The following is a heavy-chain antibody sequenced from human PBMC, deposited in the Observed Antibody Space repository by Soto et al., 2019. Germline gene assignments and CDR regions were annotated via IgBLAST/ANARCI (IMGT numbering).Heavy chain of an antibody. CDR2: IKSKTDGGTT. D-gene: IGHD3-3*01. V-gene: IGHV3-15*07. CDR3: CARYDFWSDYTQVDLDY. CDR1: SVSNAW. J-gene: IGHJ4*02. Sequence: SVSNAWMNWVRQAPGKGLEWVGRIKSKTDGGTTDYTAPVKGRFTISRDDSKNTLYLQMTSLKTEDSAVYYCCARYDFWSDYTQVDLDYWGQGTLVTVSS.